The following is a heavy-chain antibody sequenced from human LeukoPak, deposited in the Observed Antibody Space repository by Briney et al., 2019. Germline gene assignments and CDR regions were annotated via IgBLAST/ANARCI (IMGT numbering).Heavy chain of an antibody. CDR2: ISGDGGNT. V-gene: IGHV3-43*02. CDR1: GFTFHDYA. D-gene: IGHD3-10*01. CDR3: AKASSGSSSRPIDY. Sequence: GSLRLSCAASGFTFHDYAMHWVRQAPGKGLEWVSLISGDGGNTYYADSVKGRFTISRDNSKNSLYLQMNSLRTEDTAFYFCAKASSGSSSRPIDYWGQGTLVTVSS. J-gene: IGHJ4*02.